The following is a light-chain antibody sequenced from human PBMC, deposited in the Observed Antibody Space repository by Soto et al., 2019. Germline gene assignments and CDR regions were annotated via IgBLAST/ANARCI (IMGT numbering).Light chain of an antibody. CDR2: EVS. CDR1: SSDVGSYNL. V-gene: IGLV2-23*02. CDR3: CSYAGSSTYV. J-gene: IGLJ1*01. Sequence: QPVLTQPASVSESPGQSITISCTGTSSDVGSYNLVSWYQQHPGKAPKLMIYEVSKRPSGVSNRFSGSKSGNTASLTISGLQAEDEADYYCCSYAGSSTYVFGTGTKVTVL.